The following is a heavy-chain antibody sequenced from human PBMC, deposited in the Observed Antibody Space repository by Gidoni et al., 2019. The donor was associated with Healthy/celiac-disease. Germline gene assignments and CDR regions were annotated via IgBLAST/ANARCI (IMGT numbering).Heavy chain of an antibody. D-gene: IGHD4-17*01. Sequence: LEWMGGIIPIFGTANYAQKFQGRVTITADESTSTAYMELSSLRSEDTAVYYCARGKSYGDSYYYYYMDVWGKGTTVTVS. J-gene: IGHJ6*03. CDR3: ARGKSYGDSYYYYYMDV. V-gene: IGHV1-69*01. CDR2: IIPIFGTA.